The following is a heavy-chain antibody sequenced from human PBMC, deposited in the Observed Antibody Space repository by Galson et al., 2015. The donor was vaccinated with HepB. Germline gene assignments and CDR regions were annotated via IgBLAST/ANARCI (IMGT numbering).Heavy chain of an antibody. V-gene: IGHV4-39*01. CDR1: GGSISSSSYY. D-gene: IGHD3-10*01. J-gene: IGHJ6*02. CDR3: ARTTNPLLWFGEYGMDV. Sequence: LSLTCTVSGGSISSSSYYWGWIHQPPGKGLEWIGSIYYSGSTYYNPSLKSRVTISVDTSKNQFSLKLSSVTAADTAVYYCARTTNPLLWFGEYGMDVWGQGTTVTVSS. CDR2: IYYSGST.